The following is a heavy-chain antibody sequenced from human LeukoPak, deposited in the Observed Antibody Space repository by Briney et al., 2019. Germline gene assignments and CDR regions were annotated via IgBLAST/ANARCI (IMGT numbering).Heavy chain of an antibody. CDR2: IYYRGST. CDR3: ARERSGWKDAFDI. J-gene: IGHJ3*02. Sequence: SETLSLTCTVSGGSISSYYWSWIRQPPGKGLEGIGYIYYRGSTNYNPSLKSRVTISADTSKNQFSLKLSSVTAADTAVYYCARERSGWKDAFDIWGQGTMVTVSS. D-gene: IGHD1-1*01. V-gene: IGHV4-59*01. CDR1: GGSISSYY.